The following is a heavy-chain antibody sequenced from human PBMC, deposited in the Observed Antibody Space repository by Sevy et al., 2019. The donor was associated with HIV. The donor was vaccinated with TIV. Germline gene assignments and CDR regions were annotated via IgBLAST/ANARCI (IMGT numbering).Heavy chain of an antibody. J-gene: IGHJ4*02. Sequence: GGSLRLSCTASGFDFPNAWMNWVRQVPGKGLEWVGHIKSITVGGAADYAAPVKGRFTISRHDSKNTLYLQMNSLKVEDTAVYFCSTDDLISYWGRGTLVTVSS. CDR3: STDDLISY. CDR1: GFDFPNAW. V-gene: IGHV3-15*07. D-gene: IGHD3-3*02. CDR2: IKSITVGGAA.